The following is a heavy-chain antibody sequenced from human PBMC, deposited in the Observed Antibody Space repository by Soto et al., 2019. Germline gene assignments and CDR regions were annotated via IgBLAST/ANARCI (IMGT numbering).Heavy chain of an antibody. D-gene: IGHD6-6*01. V-gene: IGHV1-46*01. CDR3: ARDLGQTRGQARFDY. CDR1: GYTFTSYN. J-gene: IGHJ4*02. Sequence: QVQLVQSGADVKKPGASVKISCKASGYTFTSYNIHWVRQAPGQGLDGMGIINPRDDYTKYARKLQGRVTMTKDTSTSTVYMELSSLRSEDTAVYYCARDLGQTRGQARFDYWGQGTLVTVSS. CDR2: INPRDDYT.